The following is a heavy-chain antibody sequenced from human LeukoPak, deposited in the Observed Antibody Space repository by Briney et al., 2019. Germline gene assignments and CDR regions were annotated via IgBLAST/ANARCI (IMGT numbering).Heavy chain of an antibody. D-gene: IGHD2-2*01. CDR2: IDPNSGGT. CDR1: GGTFSSYA. CDR3: ARDRYCSSNSCFGNLFDY. V-gene: IGHV1-2*02. J-gene: IGHJ4*02. Sequence: ASVKVSCKASGGTFSSYAISWVRQAPGQGLEWMGWIDPNSGGTNSAQKFQGRVTMTRDTSISTAYMELSRLRSDDTAIYYCARDRYCSSNSCFGNLFDYWGQGTLVTVSS.